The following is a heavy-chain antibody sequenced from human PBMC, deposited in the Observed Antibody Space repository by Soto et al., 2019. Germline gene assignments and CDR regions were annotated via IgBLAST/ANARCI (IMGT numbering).Heavy chain of an antibody. CDR2: ISAYNGNT. D-gene: IGHD2-21*02. J-gene: IGHJ1*01. Sequence: QVQLVQSGVEVKKPGASVKVSCKASGYTFPNYGINWVRQAPGQGLEWMGWISAYNGNTDYAQKLQGRVTMTTDTSTTTAYVEVTNLRSDDTAVYYCARDVIPCGRSDCYPGYFHHWGQGTLVIVSS. V-gene: IGHV1-18*04. CDR3: ARDVIPCGRSDCYPGYFHH. CDR1: GYTFPNYG.